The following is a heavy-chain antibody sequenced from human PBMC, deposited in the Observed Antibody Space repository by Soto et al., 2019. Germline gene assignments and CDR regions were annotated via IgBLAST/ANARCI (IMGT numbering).Heavy chain of an antibody. CDR3: EREAREYSSSWYFDY. D-gene: IGHD6-13*01. CDR2: ISYDGSNK. J-gene: IGHJ4*02. Sequence: QVQLVESGGGVVQPGRSLRLSCAASGFTFSSYAMHWVRQAPGKGLEWVAVISYDGSNKYYADSVKGRFTISRDNSKNTLYLQMNSLRAEDTVVYYCEREAREYSSSWYFDYWGQGTLVTVSS. V-gene: IGHV3-30-3*01. CDR1: GFTFSSYA.